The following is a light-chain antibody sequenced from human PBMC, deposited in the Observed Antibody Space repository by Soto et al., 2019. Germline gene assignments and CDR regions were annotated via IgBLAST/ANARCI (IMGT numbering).Light chain of an antibody. CDR1: QGISNW. CDR3: QQGNSLPFT. J-gene: IGKJ3*01. V-gene: IGKV1D-12*01. CDR2: AAS. Sequence: DMQITQSPSSVSASVGDRVSITCRASQGISNWLAWYQQKPGRAPKLLIYAASSLQSGVSSRFSGSGSGTDFTLTISSMQPEDFANYYCQQGNSLPFTFGPGTKVD.